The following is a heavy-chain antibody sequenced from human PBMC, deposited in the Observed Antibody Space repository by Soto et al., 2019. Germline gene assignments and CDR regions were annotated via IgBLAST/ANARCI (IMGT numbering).Heavy chain of an antibody. Sequence: SETLSLTCAVYGGSLNGYYWSWIRQPPGKGLEWIGEINHSGSTNYNPSLKSRVTISVDTSNNQFSLKLSSVTAADTAVYYCARRLRTTENYYYYYYMDVWGKGTTVTVSS. D-gene: IGHD4-4*01. V-gene: IGHV4-34*01. CDR3: ARRLRTTENYYYYYYMDV. CDR2: INHSGST. CDR1: GGSLNGYY. J-gene: IGHJ6*03.